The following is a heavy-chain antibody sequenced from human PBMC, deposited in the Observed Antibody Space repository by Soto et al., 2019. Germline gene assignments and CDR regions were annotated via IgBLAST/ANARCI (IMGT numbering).Heavy chain of an antibody. J-gene: IGHJ6*03. CDR3: ARVAATVTTEYYYMDV. CDR2: MNPNSGNT. V-gene: IGHV1-8*01. CDR1: GYTFTSYD. Sequence: GASVKVSCKASGYTFTSYDINWVRQATGQGLEWMGWMNPNSGNTGYAQKFQGRVTMTRNTSISTAYMELSSLRSEDTAVYYCARVAATVTTEYYYMDVWGKGTTVTVSS. D-gene: IGHD4-4*01.